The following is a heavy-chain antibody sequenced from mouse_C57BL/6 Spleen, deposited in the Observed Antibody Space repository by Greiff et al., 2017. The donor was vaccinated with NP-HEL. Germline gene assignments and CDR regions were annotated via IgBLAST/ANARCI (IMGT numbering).Heavy chain of an antibody. J-gene: IGHJ4*01. CDR3: ARWDYYSKGDYAMDY. CDR2: INPSNGGT. CDR1: GYTFTSYW. V-gene: IGHV1-53*01. Sequence: QVQLQQPGTELVKPGASVKLSCKASGYTFTSYWMHWVKQRPGQGLEWIGNINPSNGGTTYNEKFKSKATLTVDKSSSTAYMQLSSLTSEDSAVYYCARWDYYSKGDYAMDYWGQGTSVTVSS. D-gene: IGHD2-5*01.